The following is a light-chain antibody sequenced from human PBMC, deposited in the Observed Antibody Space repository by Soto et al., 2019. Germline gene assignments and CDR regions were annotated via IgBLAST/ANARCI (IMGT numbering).Light chain of an antibody. V-gene: IGLV2-14*01. Sequence: QSALTQSASVSGSPGQSITISCTGTSGDIGAYNYVSWYQHHPGKAPKLIIYEVTTRPSGVSTRFSGSKSGNTASLTISGLQLEDEAQYYCSSYTSSTFVIFGGGTKVTVL. CDR3: SSYTSSTFVI. J-gene: IGLJ2*01. CDR1: SGDIGAYNY. CDR2: EVT.